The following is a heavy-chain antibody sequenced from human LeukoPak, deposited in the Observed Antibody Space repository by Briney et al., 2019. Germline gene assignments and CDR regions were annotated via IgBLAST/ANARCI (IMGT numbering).Heavy chain of an antibody. V-gene: IGHV1-2*04. J-gene: IGHJ4*02. CDR3: ARGIEGGSGYYSTLPGGY. CDR1: GYTFPCYY. CDR2: ITPRSGGT. D-gene: IGHD2/OR15-2a*01. Sequence: AAVTVSCKACGYTFPCYYIHWVRQAPGQGVEWMGWITPRSGGTNYAQKFQGWVTMTRDTSISTAYLELSRLRSDDTAVYYCARGIEGGSGYYSTLPGGYWGQGTLVTVSS.